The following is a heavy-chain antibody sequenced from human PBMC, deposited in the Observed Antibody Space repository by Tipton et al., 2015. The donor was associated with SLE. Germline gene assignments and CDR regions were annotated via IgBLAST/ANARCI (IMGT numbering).Heavy chain of an antibody. V-gene: IGHV1-18*01. Sequence: QVQLVQSGVEVKKPGASVKVSCKASGYTFVSYGINWVRQAPGQGLEWMGWIGTYNGNTNYAQKFQGRVTMTTDTSTSTVYMDLKSLRSDDTAVYDCARGGVAAAGRPFDYWGQGTLVTVSS. D-gene: IGHD6-13*01. CDR3: ARGGVAAAGRPFDY. CDR1: GYTFVSYG. CDR2: IGTYNGNT. J-gene: IGHJ4*02.